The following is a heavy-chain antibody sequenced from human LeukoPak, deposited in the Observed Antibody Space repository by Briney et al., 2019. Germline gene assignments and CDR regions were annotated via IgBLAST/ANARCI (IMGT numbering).Heavy chain of an antibody. CDR2: IRYDGSNK. J-gene: IGHJ4*02. D-gene: IGHD6-19*01. CDR1: GFIFSSYS. Sequence: PGTSLRLSCAASGFIFSSYSMHWVRQAPGKGLEWVAIIRYDGSNKFYADSVKGRFTISKDNAKNTLHLQMNSLRAEDTAVYYCARVRGTVVAGAAGYYSDYWGQGTLVTVSS. V-gene: IGHV3-33*01. CDR3: ARVRGTVVAGAAGYYSDY.